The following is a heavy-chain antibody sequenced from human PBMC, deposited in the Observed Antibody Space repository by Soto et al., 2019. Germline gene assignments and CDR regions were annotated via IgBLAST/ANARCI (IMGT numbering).Heavy chain of an antibody. CDR2: IIPILGIA. Sequence: ASVKVSCKASGGTFSSYTISWVRQAPGQGLEWMGRIIPILGIANYAQKFQGRVTITADKSTSTAYMELSSLRSEDTAVYYCARALVVPAAPGYYYYYYYMDVWGKGTTVTVSS. J-gene: IGHJ6*03. V-gene: IGHV1-69*02. D-gene: IGHD2-2*01. CDR1: GGTFSSYT. CDR3: ARALVVPAAPGYYYYYYYMDV.